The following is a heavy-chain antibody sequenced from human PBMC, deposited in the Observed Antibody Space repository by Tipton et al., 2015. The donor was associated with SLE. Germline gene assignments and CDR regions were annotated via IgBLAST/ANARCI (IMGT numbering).Heavy chain of an antibody. V-gene: IGHV3-33*01. Sequence: SLRLSCAASGFTFSSYGMHWVRQAPGKGLEWVAVIWYDGSNKYYADSVKGRFTISRDNSKNTLYLQMNSLRAEDTAVYYCARDLKTTVTTFDYWGQGTLVTVSS. CDR2: IWYDGSNK. J-gene: IGHJ4*02. D-gene: IGHD4-11*01. CDR1: GFTFSSYG. CDR3: ARDLKTTVTTFDY.